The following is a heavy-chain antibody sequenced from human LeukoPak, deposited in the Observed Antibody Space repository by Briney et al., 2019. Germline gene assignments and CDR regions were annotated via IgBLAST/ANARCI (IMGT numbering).Heavy chain of an antibody. J-gene: IGHJ4*02. CDR3: ARLGAIEDGYNPIPWYFDY. CDR1: GYSFTSYW. D-gene: IGHD5-24*01. CDR2: IYPGDSDT. Sequence: KPGESLKISCKGSGYSFTSYWIGWVRQMPGKGLEWMGIIYPGDSDTRYSPSFQGQVTISADKSISTAYLQWSSLKASDTAMYYCARLGAIEDGYNPIPWYFDYWGQGTLVTVSS. V-gene: IGHV5-51*01.